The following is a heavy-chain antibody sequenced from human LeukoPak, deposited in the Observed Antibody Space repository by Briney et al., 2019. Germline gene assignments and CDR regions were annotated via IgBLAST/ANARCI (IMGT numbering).Heavy chain of an antibody. D-gene: IGHD1-26*01. CDR2: IIPIFGTA. V-gene: IGHV1-69*05. CDR3: ASPKAGYSGSYHYYFDY. J-gene: IGHJ4*02. Sequence: SVKVSCKASGGTFSSCAISWVRQAPGQGLEWMGGIIPIFGTANYAQKFQGRVTITTDESTSTAYMELSSLRSEDTAVYYCASPKAGYSGSYHYYFDYWGQGTLVTVSS. CDR1: GGTFSSCA.